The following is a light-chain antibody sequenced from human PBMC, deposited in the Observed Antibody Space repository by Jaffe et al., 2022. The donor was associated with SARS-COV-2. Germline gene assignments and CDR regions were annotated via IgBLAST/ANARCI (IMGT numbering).Light chain of an antibody. Sequence: QSALTQPASVSGSPGQSITISCTGTSSDVRIYDLVSWYQQHPGKAPKLMISEGTTRPSQFSDRFSASKSGNTASLTISGLQAEDEADYYCCSYAGTSPVFGGGTRLTVL. CDR1: SSDVRIYDL. V-gene: IGLV2-23*01. J-gene: IGLJ3*02. CDR3: CSYAGTSPV. CDR2: EGT.